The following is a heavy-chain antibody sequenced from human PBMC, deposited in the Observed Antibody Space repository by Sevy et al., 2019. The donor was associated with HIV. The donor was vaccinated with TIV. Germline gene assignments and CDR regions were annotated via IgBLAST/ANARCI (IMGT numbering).Heavy chain of an antibody. J-gene: IGHJ4*02. V-gene: IGHV3-48*03. CDR1: GFSFSSYE. CDR3: ASDLPPSATVVPHFDY. D-gene: IGHD2-21*01. Sequence: GGSLRLSCAASGFSFSSYEMNWVRQAPGKGLEWVSSISQSGDTNYYSDSVKCRFTISRDNAKNSLYLQMSSLRAEDTAVYYCASDLPPSATVVPHFDYWGQGTLVTVSS. CDR2: ISQSGDTN.